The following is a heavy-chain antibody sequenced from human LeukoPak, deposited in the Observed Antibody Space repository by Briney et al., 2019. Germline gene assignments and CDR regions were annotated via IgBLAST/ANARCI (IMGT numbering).Heavy chain of an antibody. CDR1: GYTFTSHY. V-gene: IGHV1-46*01. CDR2: INPSGGST. J-gene: IGHJ3*02. Sequence: ASVKVSCEASGYTFTSHYMHWVRQAPGQGLEWMGIINPSGGSTSYAQKFQGRVTMTRDTSTSTVYMELSSLRSEDTAVYYCARVEWEGDAFDIWGQGTMVTVSS. D-gene: IGHD1-26*01. CDR3: ARVEWEGDAFDI.